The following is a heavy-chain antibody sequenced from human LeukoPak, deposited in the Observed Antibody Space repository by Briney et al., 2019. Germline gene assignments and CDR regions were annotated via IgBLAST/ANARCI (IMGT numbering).Heavy chain of an antibody. CDR3: ARLLGYCSGGSCYGMDV. CDR2: IYPGDSDT. D-gene: IGHD2-15*01. J-gene: IGHJ6*02. CDR1: GYSFTSYW. Sequence: GESLKISCKGSGYSFTSYWIGWVRQMPGKGLEWMGIIYPGDSDTRYSPSFQGQVTISADKSISTAYLQWSSLKASDTAMYYCARLLGYCSGGSCYGMDVWGQGTTVTVSS. V-gene: IGHV5-51*01.